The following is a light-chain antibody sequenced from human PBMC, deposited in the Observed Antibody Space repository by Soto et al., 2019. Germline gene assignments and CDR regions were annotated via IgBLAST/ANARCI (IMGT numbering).Light chain of an antibody. V-gene: IGKV1-12*01. Sequence: DIQMTQSPSTLSGSVGDRVTITCRASQTISRSLAWYQQKPGEAPKLLIYAASILQSGVPSRFSGSGSGTDFTLTITRLQPEDFASYYCQQANSFPFTFGPGTKV. CDR1: QTISRS. J-gene: IGKJ3*01. CDR3: QQANSFPFT. CDR2: AAS.